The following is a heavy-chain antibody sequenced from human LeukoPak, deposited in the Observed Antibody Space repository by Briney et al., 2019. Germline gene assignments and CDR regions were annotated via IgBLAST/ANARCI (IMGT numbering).Heavy chain of an antibody. D-gene: IGHD6-13*01. J-gene: IGHJ4*02. CDR3: ARGSSSWYHSVNDY. V-gene: IGHV3-7*04. Sequence: GGSLRLSCAASGFTFSSYWMSWVRQAPGKGLEWVANIKQDGSEKYYVDSVKGRFTISRDNAKNSLYLQMNSLRAEDTAVYYCARGSSSWYHSVNDYWSQGTLVTVSS. CDR2: IKQDGSEK. CDR1: GFTFSSYW.